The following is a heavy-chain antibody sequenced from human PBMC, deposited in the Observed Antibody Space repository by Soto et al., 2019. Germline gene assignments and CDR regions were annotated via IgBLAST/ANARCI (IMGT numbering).Heavy chain of an antibody. Sequence: SETLSLTCTVSGGSISSGGYYWSWIRQHPGKGLEWIGYIYYSGSTYYNPSLKSRVTISVDTSKNQFSLKLSSVTAADMVLYYCARVIAAAGTWFDPWGQGTLVTVSS. D-gene: IGHD6-13*01. CDR2: IYYSGST. J-gene: IGHJ5*02. CDR1: GGSISSGGYY. V-gene: IGHV4-31*03. CDR3: ARVIAAAGTWFDP.